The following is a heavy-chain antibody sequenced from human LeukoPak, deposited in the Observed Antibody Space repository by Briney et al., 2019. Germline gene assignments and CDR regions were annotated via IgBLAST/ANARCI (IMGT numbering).Heavy chain of an antibody. J-gene: IGHJ4*02. D-gene: IGHD3-22*01. V-gene: IGHV1-69*05. CDR1: GGTFSSYA. CDR2: IIPIFGTE. Sequence: SVKVSCQASGGTFSSYAISWVRQAPGQGLEWMERIIPIFGTENYAQKFQGRVTITTDESTSTAYMELSSLRSEDTAVYYCARDYYDSSGYQKAGDYWGQGTLVTVSS. CDR3: ARDYYDSSGYQKAGDY.